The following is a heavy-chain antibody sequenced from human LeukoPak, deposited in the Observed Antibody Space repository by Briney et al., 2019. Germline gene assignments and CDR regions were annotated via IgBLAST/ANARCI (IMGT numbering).Heavy chain of an antibody. J-gene: IGHJ5*02. Sequence: ASVKVSCKTSGYTFTGYYMHWVRQAPGQGLEWMGWINPNSGGTNYAQKFQGRVTMTRDTSISTAYMELSRLRSDDTAVYYCARELWFGERWFDPWGQGTLVTVSS. CDR3: ARELWFGERWFDP. CDR2: INPNSGGT. V-gene: IGHV1-2*02. CDR1: GYTFTGYY. D-gene: IGHD3-10*01.